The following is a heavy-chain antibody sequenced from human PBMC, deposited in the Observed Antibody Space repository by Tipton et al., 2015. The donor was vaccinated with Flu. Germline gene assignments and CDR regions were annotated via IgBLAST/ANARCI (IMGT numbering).Heavy chain of an antibody. CDR1: GYSISSGYY. J-gene: IGHJ4*02. CDR2: ISHSGTT. V-gene: IGHV4-38-2*01. CDR3: ARGGFDADSDS. D-gene: IGHD3-16*01. Sequence: TLSLTCAVSGYSISSGYYWGWIRQPPGKGLEWIGSISHSGTTYYNPSLKSRVTISVDTSKNQFSLKRSSVTAADTAVYYCARGGFDADSDSWGQGTLVTVSS.